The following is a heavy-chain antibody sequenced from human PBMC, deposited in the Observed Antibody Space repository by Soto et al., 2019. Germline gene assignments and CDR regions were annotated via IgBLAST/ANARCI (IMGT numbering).Heavy chain of an antibody. Sequence: SETLSLTCTVSGGSISSYYWSWIRQPPGKGLEWIGYIYYSGSTYYNPSLKSRVTISVDTSKNQFSLKLSSVTAADTAVYYCARADLYCSGGSCPGHFDYWGQGTLVTVSS. J-gene: IGHJ4*02. CDR2: IYYSGST. V-gene: IGHV4-59*08. CDR1: GGSISSYY. CDR3: ARADLYCSGGSCPGHFDY. D-gene: IGHD2-15*01.